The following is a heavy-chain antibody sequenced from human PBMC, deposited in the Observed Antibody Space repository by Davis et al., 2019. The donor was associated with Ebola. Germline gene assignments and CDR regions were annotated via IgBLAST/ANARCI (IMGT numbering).Heavy chain of an antibody. V-gene: IGHV4-34*01. D-gene: IGHD5-18*01. J-gene: IGHJ6*02. CDR2: INHSGST. CDR3: ARDPQPKGKYSYGPYYYYYYGMDV. CDR1: VGSFSGYY. Sequence: MPSETLSLTCAVYVGSFSGYYWSWIRQPPGKGLEWIGEINHSGSTNYNPSLKSRVTISVDTSKNQFSLKLSSVTAADTAVYYCARDPQPKGKYSYGPYYYYYYGMDVWGQGTTVTVSS.